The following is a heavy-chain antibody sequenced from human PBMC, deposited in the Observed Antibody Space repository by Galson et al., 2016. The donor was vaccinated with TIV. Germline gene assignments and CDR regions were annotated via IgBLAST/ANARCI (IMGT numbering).Heavy chain of an antibody. CDR1: GGSISHYY. CDR3: ARTAYWSGYEDF. Sequence: LSLTCTVSGGSISHYYWSWIRQAPGKGLDWIGYIYYTGTTHYSPSLKSRVTISVDISKNQFSLHLNSVTAADTAVYYCARTAYWSGYEDFWGQGTLVTVSS. J-gene: IGHJ4*02. D-gene: IGHD3-3*01. V-gene: IGHV4-59*01. CDR2: IYYTGTT.